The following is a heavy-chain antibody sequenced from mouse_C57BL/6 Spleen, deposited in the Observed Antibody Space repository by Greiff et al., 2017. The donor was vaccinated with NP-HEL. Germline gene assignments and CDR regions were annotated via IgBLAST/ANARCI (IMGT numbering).Heavy chain of an antibody. CDR1: GYTFTSYW. J-gene: IGHJ3*01. CDR2: IYPGSGST. Sequence: QVQLQQPGAELVKPGASVKMSCKASGYTFTSYWITWVKQRPGQGLEWIGDIYPGSGSTNYNEKFKSKATLTVDTSSSTAYIQLSSLTSEDSAVYHCARELDSSGYGFAYWGQGTLVTVSA. CDR3: ARELDSSGYGFAY. V-gene: IGHV1-55*01. D-gene: IGHD3-2*02.